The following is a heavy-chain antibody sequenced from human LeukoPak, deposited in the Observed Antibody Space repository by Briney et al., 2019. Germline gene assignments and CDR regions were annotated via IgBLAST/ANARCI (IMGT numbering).Heavy chain of an antibody. CDR3: ARDLRPYYGPGTYYNVFDY. D-gene: IGHD3-10*01. Sequence: ASVKVSCKASGCTFDSHGMNWVRQARGQGLEWMGWINTNTGNPTYAQGFTGRFVFSLDTSVSTAYLQISSLKAEDTAVYYCARDLRPYYGPGTYYNVFDYWGQGTLVTVSS. J-gene: IGHJ4*02. CDR1: GCTFDSHG. CDR2: INTNTGNP. V-gene: IGHV7-4-1*02.